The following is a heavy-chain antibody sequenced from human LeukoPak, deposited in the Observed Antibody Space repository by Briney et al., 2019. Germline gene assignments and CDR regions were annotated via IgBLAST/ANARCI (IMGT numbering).Heavy chain of an antibody. Sequence: GGSLRLSCAASGFTVSSNYMSWVRQAPGKGLEWVSGITNSGENTYYADSVKGRFTISRDNSKNTLFLEMNSLRVEDTAVYYCAKGRGFRVWDPWDNWGQGTLITVSS. D-gene: IGHD3-16*01. V-gene: IGHV3-23*01. CDR2: ITNSGENT. CDR1: GFTVSSNY. CDR3: AKGRGFRVWDPWDN. J-gene: IGHJ4*02.